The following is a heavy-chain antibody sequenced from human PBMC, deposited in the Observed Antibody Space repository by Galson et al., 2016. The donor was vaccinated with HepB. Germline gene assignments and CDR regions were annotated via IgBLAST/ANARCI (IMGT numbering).Heavy chain of an antibody. CDR2: IYPGDSDT. CDR3: ARRAGGSGKFDANPMDV. Sequence: QSGAEVKKPGESLKISCQGSGYTFSNYWIGWVRQMPGKGLEWMAIIYPGDSDTKYSPSFQDQVTISVDKSISTAYLQWSSLKASDTPMYYCARRAGGSGKFDANPMDVWGQGTTVTVSS. J-gene: IGHJ6*02. CDR1: GYTFSNYW. D-gene: IGHD3-10*01. V-gene: IGHV5-51*01.